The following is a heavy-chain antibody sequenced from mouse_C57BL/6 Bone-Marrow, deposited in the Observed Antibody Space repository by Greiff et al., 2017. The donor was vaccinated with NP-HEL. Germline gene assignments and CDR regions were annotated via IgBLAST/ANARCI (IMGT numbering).Heavy chain of an antibody. CDR2: INPSSGYT. V-gene: IGHV1-4*01. Sequence: VQVVESGAELARPGASVKMSCKASGYTFTSYTMHWVKQRPGQGLEWIDYINPSSGYTKYNQKFKDQATLTADKSSSTAYMPLISLPSEDSAVYYCARREYYGSSPYYFDYGGQGTTLTVSS. CDR3: ARREYYGSSPYYFDY. J-gene: IGHJ2*01. D-gene: IGHD1-1*01. CDR1: GYTFTSYT.